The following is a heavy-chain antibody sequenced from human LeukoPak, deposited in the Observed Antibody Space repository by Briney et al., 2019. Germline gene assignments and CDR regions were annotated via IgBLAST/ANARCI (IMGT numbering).Heavy chain of an antibody. J-gene: IGHJ3*02. V-gene: IGHV1-46*01. CDR2: INPTGGST. CDR1: GYTFTSYG. CDR3: ARAEWSLGGHDAFDI. D-gene: IGHD3-3*01. Sequence: ASVKVSCKASGYTFTSYGISWVRQAPGQGLEWMGMINPTGGSTIYAQRFQGRVTMTRDKPTSSVYMDLSTLTSEDTAVYYCARAEWSLGGHDAFDIWGQGTMVTVSS.